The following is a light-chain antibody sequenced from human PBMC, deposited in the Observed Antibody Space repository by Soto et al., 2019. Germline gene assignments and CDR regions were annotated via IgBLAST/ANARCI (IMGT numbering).Light chain of an antibody. J-gene: IGKJ5*01. CDR1: RTVSNR. CDR3: QQLHGYPIT. Sequence: EILMTQSPATLSVSPGERVTFSCRASRTVSNRLAWYQHKPGQAPRLLISGASTGATGIPPRFSGSGSGTHFTLTISSLQPEDFATYYCQQLHGYPITFGQGTRLEIK. CDR2: GAS. V-gene: IGKV3-15*01.